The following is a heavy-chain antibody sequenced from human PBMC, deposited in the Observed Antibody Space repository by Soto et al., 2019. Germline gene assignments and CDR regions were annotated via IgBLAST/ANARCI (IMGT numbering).Heavy chain of an antibody. CDR3: ARVGRGFCSSARCYTHGFDL. D-gene: IGHD2-2*01. CDR2: ISPSNTTI. Sequence: QLVESGGGLVQPGGSLRLSCAASGFTFSLYPMNWVRQAPGKGLEWLSYISPSNTTIYYADSVKGRFTISRDNAKDSLDLQMNGLRDDDTAVYYCARVGRGFCSSARCYTHGFDLWGQGTVVTVST. J-gene: IGHJ3*01. CDR1: GFTFSLYP. V-gene: IGHV3-48*02.